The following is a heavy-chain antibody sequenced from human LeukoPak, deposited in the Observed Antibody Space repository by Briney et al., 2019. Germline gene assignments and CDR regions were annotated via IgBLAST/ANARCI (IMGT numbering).Heavy chain of an antibody. CDR3: ARDGEYSYGYGFDY. J-gene: IGHJ4*02. V-gene: IGHV3-23*01. D-gene: IGHD5-18*01. CDR2: ISPNGDST. Sequence: GGSLRLSCAASGFTFNIHAMTWARQAPGRGLEWVSVISPNGDSTFYADSVKGRFTISRDNSKNMVFLQMDSLRPEETAVYYCARDGEYSYGYGFDYWGQGTLVTVSS. CDR1: GFTFNIHA.